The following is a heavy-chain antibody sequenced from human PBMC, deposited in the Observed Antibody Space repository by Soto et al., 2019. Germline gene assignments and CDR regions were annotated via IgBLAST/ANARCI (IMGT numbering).Heavy chain of an antibody. J-gene: IGHJ3*01. V-gene: IGHV1-3*01. CDR2: INHDTGNT. D-gene: IGHD5-18*01. CDR1: GFTFTDNL. CDR3: ARDIQSVGPRANDAFDV. Sequence: QVQLVQSGAELKKPGASVNISCTASGFTFTDNLINWVRQAPGQGLEWMGWINHDTGNTRYSETFQGRVTISRHSSASIAYLELSGLKNDDAALYCCARDIQSVGPRANDAFDVWGQGTMITVSS.